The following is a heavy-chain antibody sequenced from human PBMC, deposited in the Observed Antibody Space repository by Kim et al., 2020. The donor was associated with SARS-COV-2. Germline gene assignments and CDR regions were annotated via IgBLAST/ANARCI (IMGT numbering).Heavy chain of an antibody. Sequence: PVKGRCTISRDDSKTTLYLQMNSLKTEDTAVYYCTTGLYVFCSGYVRFDYWGQGTLVTVSS. D-gene: IGHD3-3*01. CDR3: TTGLYVFCSGYVRFDY. V-gene: IGHV3-15*01. J-gene: IGHJ4*02.